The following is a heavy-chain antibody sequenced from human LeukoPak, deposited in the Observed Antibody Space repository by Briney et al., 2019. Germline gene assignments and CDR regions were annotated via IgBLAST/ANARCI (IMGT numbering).Heavy chain of an antibody. CDR3: AREGQAWLLLYYFDY. CDR2: INPNSGGT. Sequence: ASVKVSCTASGYTFTGYYMHWVRQAPGQGLEWMGWINPNSGGTNYAQKFQGRVTMTRDTSISTAYMELSRLRSDDTAVYYCAREGQAWLLLYYFDYWGQGTLVTVSS. V-gene: IGHV1-2*02. J-gene: IGHJ4*02. D-gene: IGHD3-22*01. CDR1: GYTFTGYY.